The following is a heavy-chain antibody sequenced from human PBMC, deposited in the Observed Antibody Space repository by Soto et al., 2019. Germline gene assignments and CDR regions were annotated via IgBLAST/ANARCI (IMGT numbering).Heavy chain of an antibody. V-gene: IGHV1-2*02. D-gene: IGHD6-19*01. J-gene: IGHJ4*02. Sequence: QVQLVQSGAEVKRPGASVKVSCKASGYMFTGFYLHWVRQAPGQGLEWMGWINPNNGVTTYAKNFQGRVVMTRDSSISTAYMELSSLKSDDTAVDFWAAAAIPVAGLHADFWGQGTVVTVS. CDR2: INPNNGVT. CDR3: AAAAIPVAGLHADF. CDR1: GYMFTGFY.